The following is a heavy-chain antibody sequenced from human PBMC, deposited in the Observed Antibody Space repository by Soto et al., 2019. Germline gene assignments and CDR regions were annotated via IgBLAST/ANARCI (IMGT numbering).Heavy chain of an antibody. D-gene: IGHD3-3*02. CDR3: ARGHFWSGPNFDY. V-gene: IGHV1-69*13. CDR2: IIPIFGTA. CDR1: GGTFSSYA. J-gene: IGHJ4*02. Sequence: SVKVSCKASGGTFSSYAISWVRQAPGQGLEWMGGIIPIFGTASYARKFQGRVTITADESTSTAYMELSSLGSEDTAVYYCARGHFWSGPNFDYWGQGTLVTVSS.